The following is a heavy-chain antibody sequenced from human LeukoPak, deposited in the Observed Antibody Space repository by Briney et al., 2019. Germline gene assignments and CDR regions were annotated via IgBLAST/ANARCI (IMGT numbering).Heavy chain of an antibody. CDR1: GGSFSGYY. D-gene: IGHD5-18*01. V-gene: IGHV4-34*01. CDR3: ARGQLDTAMADH. CDR2: INHSGST. J-gene: IGHJ4*02. Sequence: SETLSLTCAVYGGSFSGYYWSWIRQPPGKGLEWIGEINHSGSTNYNPSLKSRVTISVDTSKNQFSLKLNSMTAADTAVYYCARGQLDTAMADHWGQGALVTVSS.